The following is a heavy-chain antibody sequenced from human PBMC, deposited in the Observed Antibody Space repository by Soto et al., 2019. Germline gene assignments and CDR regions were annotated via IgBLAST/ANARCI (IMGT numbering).Heavy chain of an antibody. J-gene: IGHJ1*01. CDR1: RFSFSSYA. V-gene: IGHV3-30-3*01. Sequence: QEELVESGGGVVQPGRSLRLSYAASRFSFSSYAMHWVRQSPGKGLEWVAVISYDGSNKYYADSVKGRFTISRDNSDNTLYLQMSSLRPEDTAMYYCAKAPYGDPPAEYFQHWGQGTLVTVSS. CDR3: AKAPYGDPPAEYFQH. CDR2: ISYDGSNK. D-gene: IGHD4-17*01.